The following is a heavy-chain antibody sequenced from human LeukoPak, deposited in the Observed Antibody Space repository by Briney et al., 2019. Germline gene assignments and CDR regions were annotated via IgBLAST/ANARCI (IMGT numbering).Heavy chain of an antibody. Sequence: GGSLRLSCAASGFTFSTYGMIWVRQAQGKGLERVANIRQDGSEKPYVDPVEGRFAISRDNAKNSLYLQMNTLKAAATAAYNCSRLENNGSPRGTDSWGEGTLV. D-gene: IGHD1-26*01. J-gene: IGHJ4*02. CDR2: IRQDGSEK. V-gene: IGHV3-7*01. CDR1: GFTFSTYG. CDR3: SRLENNGSPRGTDS.